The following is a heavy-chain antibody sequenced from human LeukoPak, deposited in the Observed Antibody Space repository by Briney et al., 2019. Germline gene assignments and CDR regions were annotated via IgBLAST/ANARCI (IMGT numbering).Heavy chain of an antibody. CDR3: ARERALKVYDAFDT. D-gene: IGHD1-14*01. J-gene: IGHJ3*02. CDR2: ISTSGSTT. CDR1: GFTFSDYY. V-gene: IGHV3-11*01. Sequence: GGSLTLSCAASGFTFSDYYMSWVRQAPGKGLEWISYISTSGSTTYYGDSVKGRFTISRDNAKNSLYLQMDSLRVEDTAVYYCARERALKVYDAFDTWGQGTMVTVSS.